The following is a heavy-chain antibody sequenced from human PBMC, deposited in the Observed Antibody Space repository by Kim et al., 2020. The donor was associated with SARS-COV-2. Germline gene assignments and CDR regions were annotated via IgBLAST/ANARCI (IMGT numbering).Heavy chain of an antibody. J-gene: IGHJ4*02. V-gene: IGHV3-30*04. D-gene: IGHD3-10*01. CDR2: ISNDGNNK. CDR1: GFTFSSYA. CDR3: ARDWAGELFDY. Sequence: GGSLRLSCAASGFTFSSYAMHWVRQAPGKGLEWVAVISNDGNNKYYADSVKGRFTISRDNSKNTLYLQMNSLRAEDTAVYYCARDWAGELFDYWGQGTLVTVSS.